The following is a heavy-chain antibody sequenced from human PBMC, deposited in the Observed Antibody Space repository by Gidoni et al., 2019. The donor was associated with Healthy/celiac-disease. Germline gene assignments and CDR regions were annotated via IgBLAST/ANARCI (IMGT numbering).Heavy chain of an antibody. CDR3: ARARIVVVPAYDY. Sequence: QVQLVESGGGVVQPGRSLRLSCAASGFTFSSYAMHWVRQAPGKGLEWVAVISYDGSNKYYADSVKGRFTISRDNSKNTLYLQMNSLRAEDTAVYYCARARIVVVPAYDYWGQGTLVTVSS. CDR2: ISYDGSNK. V-gene: IGHV3-30-3*01. D-gene: IGHD2-2*01. J-gene: IGHJ4*02. CDR1: GFTFSSYA.